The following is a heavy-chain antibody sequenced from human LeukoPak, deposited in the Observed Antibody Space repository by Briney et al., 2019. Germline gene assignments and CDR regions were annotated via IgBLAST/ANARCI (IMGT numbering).Heavy chain of an antibody. CDR2: IYTSGST. CDR1: GGSISSYY. CDR3: ARGNGYYDSSGPNDY. Sequence: SETLSLARTVSGGSISSYYWSWIRQPAGKGLKWIGRIYTSGSTNYNPSLKSRVTMSVDTSKNQFSLKLSSVTAADTAVYYCARGNGYYDSSGPNDYWGQGTLVTVSS. J-gene: IGHJ4*02. D-gene: IGHD3-22*01. V-gene: IGHV4-4*07.